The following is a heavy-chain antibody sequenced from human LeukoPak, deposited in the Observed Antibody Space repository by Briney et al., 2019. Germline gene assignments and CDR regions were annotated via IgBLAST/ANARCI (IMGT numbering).Heavy chain of an antibody. V-gene: IGHV1-69*13. CDR1: GGTFSSYA. Sequence: SVKVSCKASGGTFSSYAISWVRQAPGQGLEWMGGIIPIFGTANYAQKFQGRVTITADESTSTAYMELSSLRSEDTAVYYCAREGYDILTGYYYWGQGTLVTVSS. J-gene: IGHJ4*02. D-gene: IGHD3-9*01. CDR3: AREGYDILTGYYY. CDR2: IIPIFGTA.